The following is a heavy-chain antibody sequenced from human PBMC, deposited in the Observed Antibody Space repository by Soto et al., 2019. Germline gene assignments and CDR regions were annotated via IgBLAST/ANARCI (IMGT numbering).Heavy chain of an antibody. CDR2: LSGSGNST. V-gene: IGHV3-23*01. CDR1: GFTFHHFA. D-gene: IGHD3-10*01. Sequence: EVQLLESGGGLVQPGGSLRLSCVASGFTFHHFAMSWVRQAPGKGLEWVSGLSGSGNSTYYAVSVKGRFTISRDNTKNTLHLQMHSLRAEDTAFYYCAKDYYGSGGFDYWGQGTLVTVSS. J-gene: IGHJ4*02. CDR3: AKDYYGSGGFDY.